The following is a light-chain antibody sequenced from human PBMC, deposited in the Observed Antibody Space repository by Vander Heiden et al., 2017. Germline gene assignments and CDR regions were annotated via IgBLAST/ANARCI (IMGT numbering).Light chain of an antibody. CDR2: AAS. CDR1: PGIASY. CDR3: QQLNSYPYT. V-gene: IGKV1-9*01. J-gene: IGKJ2*01. Sequence: IQLTQSPSSLSASVGDRVTITCRASPGIASYLAWYHQKPGKAPKLLIYAASTLQSGVPSRFSGSGSGTDFTLTISSLQPEDFATYYCQQLNSYPYTFGQGTKLEIK.